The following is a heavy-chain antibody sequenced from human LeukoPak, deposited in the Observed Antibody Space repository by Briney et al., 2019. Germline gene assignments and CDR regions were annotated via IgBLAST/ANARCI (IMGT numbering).Heavy chain of an antibody. Sequence: GGSLRLSCTASGFTLGGHDMHWVRQTTGDGLEWGAAVSGGHHALYAGSGEGRFTVSREDANNSLYLQMNSLRAGDTAVYYCASEARGYHYTYFDYWGQGSLVTVSS. CDR3: ASEARGYHYTYFDY. J-gene: IGHJ4*02. D-gene: IGHD5-18*01. V-gene: IGHV3-13*01. CDR2: VSGGHHA. CDR1: GFTLGGHD.